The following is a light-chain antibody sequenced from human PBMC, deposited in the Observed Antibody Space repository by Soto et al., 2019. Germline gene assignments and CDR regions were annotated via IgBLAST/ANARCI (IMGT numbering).Light chain of an antibody. Sequence: QSVLTQPRSVSGSPGQSVTISCTGTSSDVGGYNYVSWYQQYPGRAPKLMIYDVSKRPSGVPDRFSGSKSGNTASLTISGLQAEDEADYYCCSYAGSYTPFGGGTKLTVL. J-gene: IGLJ2*01. CDR1: SSDVGGYNY. V-gene: IGLV2-11*01. CDR2: DVS. CDR3: CSYAGSYTP.